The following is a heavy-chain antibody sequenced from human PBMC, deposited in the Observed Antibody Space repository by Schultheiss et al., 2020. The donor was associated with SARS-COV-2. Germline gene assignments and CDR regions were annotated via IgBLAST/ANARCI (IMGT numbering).Heavy chain of an antibody. CDR1: GGSISSYY. J-gene: IGHJ4*02. D-gene: IGHD2-2*01. CDR3: ARGRRIVVVPAAIDDY. V-gene: IGHV4-59*12. CDR2: IYYSGST. Sequence: SETLSLTCTVSGGSISSYYWSWIRQPPGKGLEWIGYIYYSGSTNYNPSLKSRVTISVDTSKNQFSLKLSSVTAADTAVYYCARGRRIVVVPAAIDDYWGQGTLVTVSS.